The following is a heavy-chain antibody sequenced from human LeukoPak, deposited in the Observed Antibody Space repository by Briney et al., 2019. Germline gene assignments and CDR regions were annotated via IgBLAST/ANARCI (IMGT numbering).Heavy chain of an antibody. D-gene: IGHD3-3*01. CDR1: GFTFSSYS. J-gene: IGHJ4*02. CDR3: ARDLRWSGYYTGEY. Sequence: GGSLRLSCAASGFTFSSYSMNWVRQAPGKGLEWVSYISSSSSTIYYADSVKGRFNISRDNAKNSLYLQMNSLRAEDTAVYYCARDLRWSGYYTGEYWGQGTLVTVSS. CDR2: ISSSSSTI. V-gene: IGHV3-48*01.